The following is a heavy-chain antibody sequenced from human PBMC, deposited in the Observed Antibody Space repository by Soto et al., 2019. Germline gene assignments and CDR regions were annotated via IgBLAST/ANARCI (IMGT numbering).Heavy chain of an antibody. CDR3: ARAYSDAFDI. Sequence: QVLLVESGGGVVQPGRSLRLSCAASGFTFSTYGMHWVRQAPGKGLEWVAGISYDENKKYYADSVKGRFTISRDNSKNTLFLQMSSLRAEDTAVYFCARAYSDAFDIWGQGTMVTVSS. J-gene: IGHJ3*02. V-gene: IGHV3-30*03. D-gene: IGHD2-15*01. CDR1: GFTFSTYG. CDR2: ISYDENKK.